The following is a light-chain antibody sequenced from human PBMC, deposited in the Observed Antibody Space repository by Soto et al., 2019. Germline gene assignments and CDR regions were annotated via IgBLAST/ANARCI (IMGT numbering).Light chain of an antibody. V-gene: IGKV1-5*03. J-gene: IGKJ1*01. CDR3: QHHNDYSWT. CDR1: QSISSW. CDR2: KTS. Sequence: DIHMTQSPSTLSASVGDRVTITCRASQSISSWLAWYQQKPGKAPNLLIYKTSNLESGVPSRFSGSGSGTEFTLTISSLQPDDFATYYCQHHNDYSWTFGQGTKVEIK.